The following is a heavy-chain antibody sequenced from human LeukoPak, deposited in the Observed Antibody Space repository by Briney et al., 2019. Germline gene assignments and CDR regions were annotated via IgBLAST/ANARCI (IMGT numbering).Heavy chain of an antibody. J-gene: IGHJ3*02. Sequence: IPGGSLRLSCAASGFTFSIYSMNWVRQAPGKGLEWVSSLSGSSNYIFYADSVKGRFTISRDNAKSSLFLQMNSLRAEDTAVYFCARWGSGDSFDIWGQGTMVTVSS. CDR1: GFTFSIYS. CDR2: LSGSSNYI. D-gene: IGHD3-10*01. V-gene: IGHV3-21*01. CDR3: ARWGSGDSFDI.